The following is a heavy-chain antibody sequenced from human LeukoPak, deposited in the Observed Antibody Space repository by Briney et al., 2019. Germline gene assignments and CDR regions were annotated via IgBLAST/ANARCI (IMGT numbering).Heavy chain of an antibody. J-gene: IGHJ4*02. Sequence: GGSLRLSCAASGFTFRSYAMTWVRQAPGKGLEWVSAISGSGGSTYYADSVKGRFTISRDNSKNTLYLQMNSLRAEDTAVYYCAKDKRQYPYYFDYWGQGTLVTVSS. CDR1: GFTFRSYA. D-gene: IGHD4-11*01. CDR3: AKDKRQYPYYFDY. V-gene: IGHV3-23*01. CDR2: ISGSGGST.